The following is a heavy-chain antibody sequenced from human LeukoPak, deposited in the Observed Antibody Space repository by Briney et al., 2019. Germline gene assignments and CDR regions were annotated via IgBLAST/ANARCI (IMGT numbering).Heavy chain of an antibody. Sequence: SQTLSLTCTVSGGSISSGDYYWSWIRQPPGKGLEWIGYIYYSGSTYYNPSLKSRVTISVDTSKNQFSLKLSSVIAADTAVYYCASIPDYGDFYFDYWGQGTLVTVSS. CDR3: ASIPDYGDFYFDY. J-gene: IGHJ4*02. CDR1: GGSISSGDYY. V-gene: IGHV4-30-4*01. D-gene: IGHD4-17*01. CDR2: IYYSGST.